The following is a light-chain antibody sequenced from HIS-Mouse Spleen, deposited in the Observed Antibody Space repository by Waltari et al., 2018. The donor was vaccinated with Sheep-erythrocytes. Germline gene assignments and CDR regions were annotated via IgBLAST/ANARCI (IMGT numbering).Light chain of an antibody. CDR3: CSYAGSSTPWV. J-gene: IGLJ3*02. Sequence: QSALTQPASVSGSPGQSNTISCTGTSSDVGSYNLVSRYQQHPGKAPKRMIYEGSKRTSGVSNRFSGSKSGNTASLTISGLQAEDEADYYCCSYAGSSTPWVFGGGTKLTVL. V-gene: IGLV2-23*01. CDR2: EGS. CDR1: SSDVGSYNL.